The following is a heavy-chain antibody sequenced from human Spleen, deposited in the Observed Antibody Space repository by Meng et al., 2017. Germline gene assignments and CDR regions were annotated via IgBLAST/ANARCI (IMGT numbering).Heavy chain of an antibody. D-gene: IGHD3-10*01. CDR2: VYHSGST. Sequence: GHLQERGPVPVKRSGTRSLNCAVSGGSISMSTWWTWVRQTPGKGLEWIGEVYHSGSTNYNPSLKSRVTMSVDESNNQFSLKLSSVTAADTAVYYCAGFTLIRGIMPWFDPWGQGTLVTVSS. V-gene: IGHV4-4*02. CDR3: AGFTLIRGIMPWFDP. CDR1: GGSISMSTW. J-gene: IGHJ5*02.